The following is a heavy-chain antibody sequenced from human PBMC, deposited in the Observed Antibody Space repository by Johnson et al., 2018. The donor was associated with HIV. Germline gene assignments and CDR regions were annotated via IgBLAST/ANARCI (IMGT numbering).Heavy chain of an antibody. V-gene: IGHV3-30*18. J-gene: IGHJ3*02. D-gene: IGHD3-10*01. Sequence: QVQLVESGGGVVQPGRSLRLSCAASGFTFSSYAMHWVRQAPGKGLAWVAVISYDGSKKYHADSVKGRFTLSRDNSKNTLYLQMNTLRAEDTAVYYCVKVQDEWFRALGAFDIWGQGTMVTVSS. CDR3: VKVQDEWFRALGAFDI. CDR1: GFTFSSYA. CDR2: ISYDGSKK.